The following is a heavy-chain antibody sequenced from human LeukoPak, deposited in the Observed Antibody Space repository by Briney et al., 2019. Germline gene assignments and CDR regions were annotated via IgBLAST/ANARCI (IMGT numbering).Heavy chain of an antibody. CDR3: ARDYSSSWYPYYYYYYGMDV. J-gene: IGHJ6*02. Sequence: GGSLRLSCAASGFTFSSFSMNWVGPAPGKGLEWVSSIISSSSYIYYADSVKGRFTISRDNAKNSLYLQMNSLRAEDTAVYYCARDYSSSWYPYYYYYYGMDVWGQGTTVTVSS. CDR1: GFTFSSFS. D-gene: IGHD6-13*01. V-gene: IGHV3-21*01. CDR2: IISSSSYI.